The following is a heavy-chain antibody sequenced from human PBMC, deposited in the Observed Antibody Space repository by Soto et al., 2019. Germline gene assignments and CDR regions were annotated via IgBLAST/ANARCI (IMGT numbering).Heavy chain of an antibody. J-gene: IGHJ6*02. D-gene: IGHD4-17*01. CDR2: IYHSGST. CDR3: ARDDYGDLGGMDV. Sequence: QLQLQESGSGLVKPSQTLSLTCAVSGGSISSGGYSWSWIRQPPGKGLEWIGYIYHSGSTYYNPSLKRRVTISLDRSKNQFSLKLSSVTAADTAVYYCARDDYGDLGGMDVWGQGTTVTVSS. CDR1: GGSISSGGYS. V-gene: IGHV4-30-2*01.